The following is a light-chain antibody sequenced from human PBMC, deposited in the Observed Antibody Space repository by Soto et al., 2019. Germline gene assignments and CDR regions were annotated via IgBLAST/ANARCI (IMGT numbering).Light chain of an antibody. J-gene: IGKJ5*01. CDR1: QSISSY. V-gene: IGKV1-39*01. Sequence: DRQRVQSACSLTPSIGDRVTITLQASQSISSYLKWYQQKPGKAPKLLIYAASSLQSGVPSRFSGSGSGTDFTLTISSLQPEDFATYYCQPSYSTLSSTFGQGTQVDIK. CDR3: QPSYSTLSST. CDR2: AAS.